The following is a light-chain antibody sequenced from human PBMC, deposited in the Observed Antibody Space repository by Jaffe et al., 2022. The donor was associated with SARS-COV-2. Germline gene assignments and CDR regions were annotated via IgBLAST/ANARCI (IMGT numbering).Light chain of an antibody. CDR3: QQYGISPT. J-gene: IGKJ4*01. V-gene: IGKV3-20*01. Sequence: EIVLTQSPGTLSLSPGEGATLSCRASQSVSSNSLDWYQHKPGQAPRLLIYGASTRATGIPDRFTGSGSGTDFTLTINRLEPEDFAVYYCQQYGISPTFGGGTKVEIK. CDR2: GAS. CDR1: QSVSSNS.